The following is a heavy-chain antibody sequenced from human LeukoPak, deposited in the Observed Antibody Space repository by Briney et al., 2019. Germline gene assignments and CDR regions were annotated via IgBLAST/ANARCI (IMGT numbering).Heavy chain of an antibody. Sequence: TLSLTCAVSGGSISSGGYSWSWIRQPPGKGLEWIGYTYHSGSTYYNPSLKSRVTISVDRSKNQFSLKLSSVTAADTAVYYCARAYYGSGSYYEWRFDPWGQGTLVTVSS. D-gene: IGHD3-10*01. CDR3: ARAYYGSGSYYEWRFDP. V-gene: IGHV4-30-2*01. CDR2: TYHSGST. CDR1: GGSISSGGYS. J-gene: IGHJ5*02.